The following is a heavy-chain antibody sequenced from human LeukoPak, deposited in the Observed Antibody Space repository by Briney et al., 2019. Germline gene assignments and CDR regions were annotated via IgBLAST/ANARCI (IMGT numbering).Heavy chain of an antibody. CDR3: ARVATGSYDWFDP. D-gene: IGHD3-10*01. Sequence: GGSLRLSCAASGFTFSSYVMHWVRQAPGKGLEWVAFIRFDGSDKYYADSVKGRFTISRDNSKNTLYLQMNSLRAEDTAVYFCARVATGSYDWFDPWGQGTLVTVSS. CDR1: GFTFSSYV. CDR2: IRFDGSDK. J-gene: IGHJ5*02. V-gene: IGHV3-30*02.